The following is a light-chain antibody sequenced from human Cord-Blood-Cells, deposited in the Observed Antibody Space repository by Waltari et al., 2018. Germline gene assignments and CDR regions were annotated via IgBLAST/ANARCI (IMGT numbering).Light chain of an antibody. CDR1: KWGDKY. V-gene: IGLV3-1*01. CDR2: QDS. CDR3: QAWDSSTVV. J-gene: IGLJ2*01. Sequence: SYELTQPPSVSVSPGQTASINCSGDKWGDKYACWYQQKPGQSPVLVIYQDSKRPSGIPERFSGSNSGNTATLTISGTQAMDEADYYCQAWDSSTVVFGGGTKLTVL.